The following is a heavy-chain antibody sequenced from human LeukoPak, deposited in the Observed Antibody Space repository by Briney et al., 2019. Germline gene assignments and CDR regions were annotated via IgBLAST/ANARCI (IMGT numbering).Heavy chain of an antibody. D-gene: IGHD3-3*01. CDR1: GYTFTSYY. CDR2: INPSGGST. V-gene: IGHV1-46*01. Sequence: ASVKVSCKASGYTFTSYYMHWVRQAPRQGLEWMGIINPSGGSTSYAQKFQGRVTMTRDTSTSTVYMEPSSLRSEDTAVYYCARIALFGVDPFDYWGQGTLVTVSS. CDR3: ARIALFGVDPFDY. J-gene: IGHJ4*02.